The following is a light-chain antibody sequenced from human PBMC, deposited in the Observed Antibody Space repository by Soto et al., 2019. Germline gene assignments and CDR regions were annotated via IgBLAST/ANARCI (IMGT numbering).Light chain of an antibody. V-gene: IGLV2-14*01. CDR1: SSDIGAYNY. Sequence: QPVLTQPASVSGSPGQSITISCTGTSSDIGAYNYVSWYQQLPGKAPKLMISDVSNRPSGVSNRFSGSKSGSAASLTISGLQAEDEADFYCTSYTISGTLVFGTGTKVTVL. CDR2: DVS. J-gene: IGLJ1*01. CDR3: TSYTISGTLV.